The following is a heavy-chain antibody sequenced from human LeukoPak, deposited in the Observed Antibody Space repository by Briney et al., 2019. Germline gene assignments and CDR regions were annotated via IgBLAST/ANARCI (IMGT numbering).Heavy chain of an antibody. CDR3: ARGNGLYYGSGSPLYGLDV. CDR1: GLTFSSYA. J-gene: IGHJ6*04. D-gene: IGHD3-10*01. Sequence: PGGSLRLSCAASGLTFSSYAMHWVRQAPGKGLEYVSAITDNGDNTYYADSVSGRFTISRDNSKNTLYLQMGSLTVEDTAVYYCARGNGLYYGSGSPLYGLDVWGKGTTVTVSS. V-gene: IGHV3-64*02. CDR2: ITDNGDNT.